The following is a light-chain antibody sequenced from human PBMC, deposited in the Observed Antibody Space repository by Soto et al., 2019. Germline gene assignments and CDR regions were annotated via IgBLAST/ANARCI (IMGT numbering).Light chain of an antibody. CDR3: CSSGGSPTYV. Sequence: ALTQPASVFGSPGQSITISCTGTSSHVGSYKLVSWYQQHPGKAPKLMIFEVNKRPSGVSNRFSGSKSGNTASLTISGLKVEDEADYYCCSSGGSPTYVFGTGTKVTVL. CDR2: EVN. CDR1: SSHVGSYKL. J-gene: IGLJ1*01. V-gene: IGLV2-23*02.